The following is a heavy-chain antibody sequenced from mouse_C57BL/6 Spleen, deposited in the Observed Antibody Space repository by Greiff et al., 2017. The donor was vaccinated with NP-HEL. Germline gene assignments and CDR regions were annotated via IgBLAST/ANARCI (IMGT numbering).Heavy chain of an antibody. CDR2: IYPRSGNT. J-gene: IGHJ1*03. D-gene: IGHD1-1*01. CDR3: ARRHGSSYDWYFDV. Sequence: QVHVKQSGAELARPGASVKLSCKASGYTFTSYGISWVKQRPGQGLEWIGEIYPRSGNTYYNEKFKGKATLTADKSSSTAYMELRSLTSEDSAVYFCARRHGSSYDWYFDVWGTGTTVTVSS. V-gene: IGHV1-81*01. CDR1: GYTFTSYG.